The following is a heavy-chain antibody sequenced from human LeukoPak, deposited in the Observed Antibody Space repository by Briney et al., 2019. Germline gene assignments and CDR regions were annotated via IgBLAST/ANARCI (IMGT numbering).Heavy chain of an antibody. CDR1: GYTFSSHW. CDR2: CSPDASDT. V-gene: IGHV5-51*01. Sequence: GESLKISCQGFGYTFSSHWIGWVRQTREKGLEWIGVCSPDASDTTYSPSFQGRVTISVDKSINAAFLQWDSLRPTDTAVYFCARLGFDRSGLSGLHFDFWGQGSLIIVSS. CDR3: ARLGFDRSGLSGLHFDF. J-gene: IGHJ4*02. D-gene: IGHD3-22*01.